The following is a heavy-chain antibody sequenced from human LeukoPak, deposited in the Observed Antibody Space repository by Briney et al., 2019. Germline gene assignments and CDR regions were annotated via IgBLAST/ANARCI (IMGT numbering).Heavy chain of an antibody. CDR1: GFTFGSYG. CDR3: ARKKRVDTDSIMVYYYYAMDV. CDR2: IWYDGSNK. J-gene: IGHJ6*02. D-gene: IGHD5-18*01. V-gene: IGHV3-33*01. Sequence: GGSLRLSCAASGFTFGSYGMHWVRQAPGKGLEWVAVIWYDGSNKYYADSVKGRFTISRDNSKKTLYLQMNNLRAEDTAVYYCARKKRVDTDSIMVYYYYAMDVWGQGTTVSVSS.